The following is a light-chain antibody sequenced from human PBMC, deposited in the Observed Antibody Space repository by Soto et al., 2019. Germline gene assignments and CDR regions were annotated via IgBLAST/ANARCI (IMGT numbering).Light chain of an antibody. V-gene: IGKV4-1*01. CDR2: WAS. Sequence: DIVMTQSPDSLAVSLGERATINCTSRQNVLDSSNKKHSLAWYQQKPGQPPKLLIYWASTRQSGVPDRFSGSGSGTDFTLTISSLQAEDVAVYSCQQYYSTPWTFGQGTQLEIK. CDR1: QNVLDSSNKKHS. CDR3: QQYYSTPWT. J-gene: IGKJ1*01.